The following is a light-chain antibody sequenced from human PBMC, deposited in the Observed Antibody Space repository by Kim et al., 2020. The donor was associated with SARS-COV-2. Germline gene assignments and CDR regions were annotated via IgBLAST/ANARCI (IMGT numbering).Light chain of an antibody. CDR1: QSVSSY. CDR2: DAS. J-gene: IGKJ2*01. Sequence: EIVLTQSPATLSLSPGERATLSCRASQSVSSYLAWYQQKPGQAPRLLMYDASTRAAGIPARFSGSGSGTDFTLTISSLEPEDFAVYYCQHRSNWPPYTFGQGTKLEI. V-gene: IGKV3-11*01. CDR3: QHRSNWPPYT.